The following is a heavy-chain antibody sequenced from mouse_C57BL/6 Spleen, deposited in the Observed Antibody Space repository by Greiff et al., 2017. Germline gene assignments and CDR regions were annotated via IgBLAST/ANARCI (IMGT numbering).Heavy chain of an antibody. Sequence: EVKLQESGEGLVKPGGSLKLSCAASGFTFSSYAMSWVRQTPEKRLEWVAYISSGGDYIYYADTVKGRFTISRDNARNTLYLQMSSLKSEDTAMYYCTRDRDYCSLFDYWGQGTTLTVSS. CDR2: ISSGGDYI. J-gene: IGHJ2*01. CDR3: TRDRDYCSLFDY. V-gene: IGHV5-9-1*02. D-gene: IGHD1-1*01. CDR1: GFTFSSYA.